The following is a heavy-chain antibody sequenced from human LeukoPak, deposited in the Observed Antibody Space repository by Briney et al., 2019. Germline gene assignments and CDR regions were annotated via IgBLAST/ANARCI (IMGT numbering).Heavy chain of an antibody. J-gene: IGHJ1*01. D-gene: IGHD4-17*01. CDR2: IFYSGTT. V-gene: IGHV4-59*01. CDR3: ARGPGGTGTT. Sequence: KSSESLSLTCTASGGSISSYYWNWIRRPPGKGLEWIGYIFYSGTTTYNPSLKSRVTISVDAANNQFSLNLSSVTAADTAVYYCARGPGGTGTTWGQGTLVSVSS. CDR1: GGSISSYY.